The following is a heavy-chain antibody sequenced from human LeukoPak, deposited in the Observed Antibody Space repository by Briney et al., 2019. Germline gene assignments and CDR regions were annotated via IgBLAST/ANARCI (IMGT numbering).Heavy chain of an antibody. D-gene: IGHD3-22*01. J-gene: IGHJ4*02. V-gene: IGHV3-30*18. CDR2: ISYDGSKT. CDR3: AKVFYYYDTSGYHY. Sequence: GGSLRLSCAASGFTFSSYDIHWVRQAPGKGLEWVAVISYDGSKTFYADSVKGRFTISRDNSRNTLYLQMNSLSAEDTAVYYCAKVFYYYDTSGYHYWGQGTLVTVSS. CDR1: GFTFSSYD.